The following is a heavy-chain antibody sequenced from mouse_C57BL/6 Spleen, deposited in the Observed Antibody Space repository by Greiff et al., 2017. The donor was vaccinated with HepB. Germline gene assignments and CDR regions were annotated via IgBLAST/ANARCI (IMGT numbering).Heavy chain of an antibody. D-gene: IGHD2-1*01. V-gene: IGHV5-9*01. CDR2: ISGGGGNT. Sequence: ESGGGLVKPGGSLKLSCAASGFTFSSYTMSWVRQTPEKRLEWVATISGGGGNTYYPDSVKGRFTISRDNAKNTLYLQMSSLRSEDTALYYCARHSYGNYLAWFAYWGQGTLVTVSA. CDR1: GFTFSSYT. J-gene: IGHJ3*01. CDR3: ARHSYGNYLAWFAY.